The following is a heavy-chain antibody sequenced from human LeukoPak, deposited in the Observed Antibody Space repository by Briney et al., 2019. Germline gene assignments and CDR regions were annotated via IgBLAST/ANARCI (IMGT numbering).Heavy chain of an antibody. D-gene: IGHD2-21*02. CDR2: MSYDGSNK. J-gene: IGHJ4*02. V-gene: IGHV3-30-3*01. Sequence: PGRSLRLSCAASGFTFSSYTMHWVRQAPGKGLEWVAAMSYDGSNKYYLDSVKGRFTISRDNSKDTLYLQMNSLRAEDTAVYYCARDPNRYCGGDCSIDYWGQGTLVTVSS. CDR1: GFTFSSYT. CDR3: ARDPNRYCGGDCSIDY.